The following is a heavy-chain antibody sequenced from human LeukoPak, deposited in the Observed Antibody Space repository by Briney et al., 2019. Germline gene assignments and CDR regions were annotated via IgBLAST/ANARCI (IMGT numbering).Heavy chain of an antibody. D-gene: IGHD4-17*01. CDR1: GLTVSNNY. J-gene: IGHJ4*02. CDR3: AGRPSSDYPYFDY. CDR2: IHSGGST. Sequence: PGGSLRLSCAASGLTVSNNYMSWVRQAPGKGLEWVSVIHSGGSTYYADSVKGRFTISRDNSKNTLYLQMNSLRAEDTAVYYCAGRPSSDYPYFDYWGQGTLVTVSS. V-gene: IGHV3-66*01.